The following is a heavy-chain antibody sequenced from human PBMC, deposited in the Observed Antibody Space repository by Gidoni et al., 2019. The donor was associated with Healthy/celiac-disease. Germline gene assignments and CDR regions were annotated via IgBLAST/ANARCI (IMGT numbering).Heavy chain of an antibody. J-gene: IGHJ3*02. CDR1: GFTFSGSA. Sequence: EVHLVESGGGLVQPGGSLKLSCAASGFTFSGSAMHWVRQASGKGLEWVGRVRSKANSYATAYAASVKGRFTISRDDSKNTAYLQMNSLKTEDTAVYYCTSRISYAFDIWGQGTMVTVSS. V-gene: IGHV3-73*02. D-gene: IGHD3-10*01. CDR2: VRSKANSYAT. CDR3: TSRISYAFDI.